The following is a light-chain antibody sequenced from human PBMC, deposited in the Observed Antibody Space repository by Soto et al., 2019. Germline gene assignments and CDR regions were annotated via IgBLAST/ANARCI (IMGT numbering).Light chain of an antibody. CDR3: RQYNKWPPLT. CDR2: DAF. Sequence: DIEMTQSPATLSVSPGERATLSCRASQSVNNNLAWYQQRPGQPPRLLIYDAFIRATGTPARFSGSGSGTEFALTTDSLQSQDFALYYCRQYNKWPPLTFGPGTKVDIK. J-gene: IGKJ3*01. V-gene: IGKV3-15*01. CDR1: QSVNNN.